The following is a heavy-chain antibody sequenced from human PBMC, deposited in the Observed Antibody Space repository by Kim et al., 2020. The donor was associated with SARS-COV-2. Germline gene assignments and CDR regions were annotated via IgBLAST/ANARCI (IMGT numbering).Heavy chain of an antibody. J-gene: IGHJ6*02. CDR3: AKGRSTPDDYYGMDV. D-gene: IGHD1-26*01. CDR1: GFTFSSYG. V-gene: IGHV3-30*18. Sequence: GGSLRLSCATSGFTFSSYGMHWVRQAPGKGLEWVAVISYDGSNKYYADSVKGRFTISRDNSKNTLYLQMNSLRAEDTAVYYCAKGRSTPDDYYGMDVWGQGTTVTVSS. CDR2: ISYDGSNK.